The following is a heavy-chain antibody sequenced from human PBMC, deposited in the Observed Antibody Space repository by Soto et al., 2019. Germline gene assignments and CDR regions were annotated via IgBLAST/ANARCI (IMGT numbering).Heavy chain of an antibody. CDR3: TTDSPLDP. Sequence: PRGAPRLSFGGSGFTFRNARGSVGRQAQGKGLGWVARIKSKTDGGTTDYAAPVKGRFTISRDDSKNTLYLQMNSLKTEDTAVYYCTTDSPLDPWGQGTLVTVSS. CDR1: GFTFRNAR. CDR2: IKSKTDGGTT. V-gene: IGHV3-15*01. J-gene: IGHJ5*02.